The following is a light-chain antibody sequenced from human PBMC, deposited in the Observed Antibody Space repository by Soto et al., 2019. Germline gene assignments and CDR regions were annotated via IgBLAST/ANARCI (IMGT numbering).Light chain of an antibody. CDR1: QSIRSW. CDR3: QQYNSYSRA. J-gene: IGKJ1*01. V-gene: IGKV1-5*03. CDR2: KAS. Sequence: DIQMTQNPSSLPASVGDRVTVTCRASQSIRSWLAWYQEKPGKAPKVLIYKASSLKNGVPSRFSGTGSGTEFTLTISSLQPDDFATYYCQQYNSYSRAFGQGTKVDIK.